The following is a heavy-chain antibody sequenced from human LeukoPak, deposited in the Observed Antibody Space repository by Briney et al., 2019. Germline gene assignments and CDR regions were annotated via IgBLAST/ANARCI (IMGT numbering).Heavy chain of an antibody. J-gene: IGHJ4*02. Sequence: SETLSLTCGVYGESFSGHYWSWVRQPPGKGLEWIGEVDHSGSANYNPSLKSRVTISVDTSKNQFSLKLNSVTAADTAVYYCARDRGGSSWYYFDYWGQGTLITVSS. V-gene: IGHV4-34*01. CDR3: ARDRGGSSWYYFDY. CDR1: GESFSGHY. D-gene: IGHD6-13*01. CDR2: VDHSGSA.